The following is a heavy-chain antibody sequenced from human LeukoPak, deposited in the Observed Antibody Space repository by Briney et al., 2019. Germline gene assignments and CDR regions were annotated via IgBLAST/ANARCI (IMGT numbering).Heavy chain of an antibody. Sequence: PSETLSLTCGVYGGSYSDYYWSWIRQPPGKGLEWIGEINHSGITNYNPSLKSRVTISLDTSKNQFSLKLSSVTAADTAVYYCARALPTGAKDYWGQGTLVTVSS. V-gene: IGHV4-34*01. CDR1: GGSYSDYY. CDR3: ARALPTGAKDY. D-gene: IGHD1-26*01. CDR2: INHSGIT. J-gene: IGHJ4*02.